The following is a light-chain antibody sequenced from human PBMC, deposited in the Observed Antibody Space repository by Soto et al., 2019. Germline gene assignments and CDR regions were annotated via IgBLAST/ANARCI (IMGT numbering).Light chain of an antibody. CDR1: QSVLKSSNNKDY. J-gene: IGKJ1*01. CDR2: WAS. CDR3: QQYYTTPQS. V-gene: IGKV4-1*01. Sequence: IVMTQSPDSLAVSLGERATINCKSSQSVLKSSNNKDYLAWYQQKPGQPPKLLIDWASTRESGVPYRFSGSGSGTDFTLTITSLQADDVAFYYCQQYYTTPQSFGHRTKVEIK.